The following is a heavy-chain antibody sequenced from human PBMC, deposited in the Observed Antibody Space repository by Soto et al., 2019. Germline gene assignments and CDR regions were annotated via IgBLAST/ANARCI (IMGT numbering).Heavy chain of an antibody. CDR3: VRDGTKTLRDWFDP. V-gene: IGHV4-4*07. Sequence: SETLSLTCTVSGASISGSCWSWIRKSAGKGLEWIGRIYATGTTDYNPSLKSRVMMSVGTSKKQFSLKLRSVTAADTAVYYCVRDGTKTLRDWFDPWGQGISVTVSS. CDR2: IYATGTT. CDR1: GASISGSC. D-gene: IGHD1-1*01. J-gene: IGHJ5*02.